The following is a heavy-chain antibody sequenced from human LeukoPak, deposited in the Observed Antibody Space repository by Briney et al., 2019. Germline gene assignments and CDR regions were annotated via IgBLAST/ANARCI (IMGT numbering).Heavy chain of an antibody. D-gene: IGHD5-24*01. V-gene: IGHV4-31*11. CDR3: ARDVEMGTIGHYFDS. CDR2: IYHSGST. CDR1: GASISSGTYC. Sequence: SETLSLTCAVSGASISSGTYCWSWIRQHPGKGLEWIGYIYHSGSTFYNPSLESRVTISADTSENQFSLNLRSVTAADTAIYYCARDVEMGTIGHYFDSWGQGTLVTVSS. J-gene: IGHJ4*02.